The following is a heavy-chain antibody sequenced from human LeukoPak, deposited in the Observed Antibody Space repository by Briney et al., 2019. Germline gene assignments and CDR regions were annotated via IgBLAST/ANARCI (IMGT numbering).Heavy chain of an antibody. CDR3: ARQPKSCAPGIFITGKACWFDT. D-gene: IGHD3-10*01. CDR1: GDSISSSNCY. J-gene: IGHJ5*02. V-gene: IGHV4-39*01. CDR2: IYFSGGT. Sequence: SETLSLTCTVSGDSISSSNCYWGWIRQPPGKGLEWIGSIYFSGGTYYNASLKSRVTISVDTSKNQFSLKLSSVTAADTAVYYCARQPKSCAPGIFITGKACWFDTWGQGTLATVSP.